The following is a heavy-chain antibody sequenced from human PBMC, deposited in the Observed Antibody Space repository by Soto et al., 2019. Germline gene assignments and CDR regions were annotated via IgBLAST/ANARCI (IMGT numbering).Heavy chain of an antibody. CDR2: ITWHSGTI. CDR1: GFTFDQYT. J-gene: IGHJ6*03. V-gene: IGHV3-9*01. Sequence: EVQLVESGGGLVQPGRSLRLSCAASGFTFDQYTMHWVRQAPGKGLEWVSSITWHSGTIGYADSVKGRFTISRDNATNSVYLQMNSLRGEDTALYYCAKEMIAFADFNDYYMDVWGKGTTVTVSS. D-gene: IGHD3-16*01. CDR3: AKEMIAFADFNDYYMDV.